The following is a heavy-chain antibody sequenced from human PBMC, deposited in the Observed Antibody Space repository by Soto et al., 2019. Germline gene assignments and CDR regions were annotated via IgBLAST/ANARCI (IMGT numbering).Heavy chain of an antibody. CDR3: ARARYDSSGYYPDFYYYYGMDV. J-gene: IGHJ6*02. D-gene: IGHD3-22*01. CDR1: GGSISSGDYY. V-gene: IGHV4-30-4*01. CDR2: IYYSGST. Sequence: TLCRTGPVSGGSISSGDYYWSWIRQPPGKGLEWIGYIYYSGSTYYKPSLKSRVTISVDTSKDQFSLKLSSVTAADTAVYYCARARYDSSGYYPDFYYYYGMDVWGQGTKVTVYS.